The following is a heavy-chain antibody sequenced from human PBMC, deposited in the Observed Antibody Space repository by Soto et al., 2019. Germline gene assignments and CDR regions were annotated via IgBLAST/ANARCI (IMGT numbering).Heavy chain of an antibody. D-gene: IGHD2-2*01. CDR3: ARGPYADCSSTSCYLSWFDP. J-gene: IGHJ5*02. V-gene: IGHV1-69*02. Sequence: SVKVSCKASGGTFSSYTISWVRQAPGQGLEWMGRIIPILGIANYAQKFQGRVTITADKSTSTAYMELSSLRSEDTAVYYCARGPYADCSSTSCYLSWFDPWGQGTLVTVSS. CDR2: IIPILGIA. CDR1: GGTFSSYT.